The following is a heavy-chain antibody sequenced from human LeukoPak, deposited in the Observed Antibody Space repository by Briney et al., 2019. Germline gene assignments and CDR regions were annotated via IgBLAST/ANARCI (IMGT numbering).Heavy chain of an antibody. CDR3: ARGPIIDIAIVPAADEYYYMDV. CDR1: GYTFTSYA. V-gene: IGHV1-18*01. J-gene: IGHJ6*03. CDR2: ISAYNGNT. D-gene: IGHD2-2*01. Sequence: ASVKVPCKASGYTFTSYAITWVRQAPGQGLEWMGWISAYNGNTKYGQRLEGRVTMTTDTSTSTAYMELRSLRSDDTAVYYCARGPIIDIAIVPAADEYYYMDVWGKGTTVTVSS.